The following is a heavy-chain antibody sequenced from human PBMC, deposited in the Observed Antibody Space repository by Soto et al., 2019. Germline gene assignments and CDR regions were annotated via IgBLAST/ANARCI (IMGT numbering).Heavy chain of an antibody. J-gene: IGHJ4*02. Sequence: GGSLRLSCAASGFTFSGSAMHWVRQASGKGLEWVGRIRSKANSYATAYAASVKGRFTISRDDSKNTAYLQMNSLKTEDTAVYYCTILNYDFWSGRRDYWGQGTLVTVSS. CDR2: IRSKANSYAT. D-gene: IGHD3-3*01. CDR3: TILNYDFWSGRRDY. V-gene: IGHV3-73*01. CDR1: GFTFSGSA.